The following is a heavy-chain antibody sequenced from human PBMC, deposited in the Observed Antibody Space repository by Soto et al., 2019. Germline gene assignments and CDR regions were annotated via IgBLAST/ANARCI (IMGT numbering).Heavy chain of an antibody. J-gene: IGHJ5*02. D-gene: IGHD6-19*01. CDR3: ARDPRSGLTGQNWFDP. CDR1: GDSVSSNSAA. V-gene: IGHV6-1*01. CDR2: TYYRSKWYN. Sequence: SPTLSLTCAISGDSVSSNSAAWNWIRQSPSRGLEWLGRTYYRSKWYNDYAVSVKSRITINPDTSKNQFSLQLNSVTPEDTAVYYCARDPRSGLTGQNWFDPWGQGTLVTVSS.